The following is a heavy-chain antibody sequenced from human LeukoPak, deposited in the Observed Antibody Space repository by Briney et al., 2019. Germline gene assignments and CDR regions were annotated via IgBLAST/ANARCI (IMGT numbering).Heavy chain of an antibody. CDR2: IKQDGSEK. CDR3: AREVTMVRGVIITYSYYYGMDV. J-gene: IGHJ6*02. Sequence: GGSLRLSCAASGFTFSSYWMSWVRQAPGKGLEWVANIKQDGSEKYYVDSVKGRFTISRDNAKNSLYLQMTSLRAEDTAVYYCAREVTMVRGVIITYSYYYGMDVWGQGTTVTVSS. V-gene: IGHV3-7*01. D-gene: IGHD3-10*01. CDR1: GFTFSSYW.